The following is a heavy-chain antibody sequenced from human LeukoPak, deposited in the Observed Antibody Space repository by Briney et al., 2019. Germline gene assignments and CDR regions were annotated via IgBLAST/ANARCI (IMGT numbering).Heavy chain of an antibody. CDR3: AKFPPDIVVVPAAFDY. Sequence: PAGSLRLSCAASGFTFSSYAMSWVRQAPGKGLEWVSAISGSGGSTYYADSVKGRFTISRDNSKNTLYLQMNSLRAEDTAVYYCAKFPPDIVVVPAAFDYWGQGTLVTVSS. D-gene: IGHD2-2*01. CDR2: ISGSGGST. J-gene: IGHJ4*02. CDR1: GFTFSSYA. V-gene: IGHV3-23*01.